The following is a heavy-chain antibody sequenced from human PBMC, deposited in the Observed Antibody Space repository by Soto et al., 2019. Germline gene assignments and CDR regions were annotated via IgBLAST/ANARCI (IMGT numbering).Heavy chain of an antibody. J-gene: IGHJ4*02. CDR3: ARMMYPTPSPLYFYF. D-gene: IGHD2-8*01. CDR2: IYYSGST. V-gene: IGHV4-31*03. CDR1: GGSISSGGYY. Sequence: QVQLQESGPGLVKPSQTLSLTCTVSGGSISSGGYYWSWIRQHPGQGLEWIGYIYYSGSTYYNPPHMRRVTISADTSKNQFSLKLSSVTAAYTAVYYCARMMYPTPSPLYFYFWGQGTLVTVSS.